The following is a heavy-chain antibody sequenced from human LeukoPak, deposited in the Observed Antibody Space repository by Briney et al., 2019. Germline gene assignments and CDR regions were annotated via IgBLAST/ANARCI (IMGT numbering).Heavy chain of an antibody. J-gene: IGHJ6*02. CDR3: AKGVVAATNAAYYGMDV. CDR2: ISYDESDK. CDR1: GFTFSNYG. D-gene: IGHD2-15*01. Sequence: GGSLRLSCAASGFTFSNYGMHWVRQAPGKGLEWVAVISYDESDKYYADSVKGRFTISRDNSKNTLCLQMNSLRPEDTAVYYCAKGVVAATNAAYYGMDVWGQGTTVTVTS. V-gene: IGHV3-30*18.